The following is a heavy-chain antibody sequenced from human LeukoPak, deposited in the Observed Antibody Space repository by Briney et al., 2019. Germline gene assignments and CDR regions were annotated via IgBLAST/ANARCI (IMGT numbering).Heavy chain of an antibody. CDR2: ISAYNGNT. V-gene: IGHV1-18*04. J-gene: IGHJ4*02. D-gene: IGHD4-17*01. CDR3: AKGYGDYVLFH. CDR1: GYTFLNYW. Sequence: ASVKVSCKASGYTFLNYWMHWVRQAPGQGLEWMGWISAYNGNTNYAQKLQGRVTMTTDTSTSTAYMELRSLRSDDTAVYYCAKGYGDYVLFHWGQGTLVTVSS.